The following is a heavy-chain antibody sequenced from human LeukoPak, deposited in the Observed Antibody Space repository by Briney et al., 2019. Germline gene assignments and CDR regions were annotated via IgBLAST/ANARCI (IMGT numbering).Heavy chain of an antibody. CDR2: ISYDGSNK. D-gene: IGHD2-21*02. Sequence: GRSLRLSCAASGFTFSSYAMHWVRQAPGKGLEWVAVISYDGSNKYYADSVKGRFTISRDNSKNTLYLQMNSLRAEDTAVYYCANGKPDPYCGGDCYVAFDIWGQGTMVTVSS. CDR3: ANGKPDPYCGGDCYVAFDI. J-gene: IGHJ3*02. V-gene: IGHV3-30-3*01. CDR1: GFTFSSYA.